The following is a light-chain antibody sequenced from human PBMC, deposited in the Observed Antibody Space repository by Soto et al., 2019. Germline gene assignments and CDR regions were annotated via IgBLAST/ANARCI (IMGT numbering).Light chain of an antibody. J-gene: IGKJ3*01. Sequence: ETVFTQSPATLSLSPGERCTPSVRASQSVGSNLVWYQQIPGQAPRLLIYDASNRATGIPARFSGSGSGTDFTLTISSLEPEDFAVYSCQQRYTWHFGPGTKVDIK. CDR1: QSVGSN. CDR3: QQRYTWH. CDR2: DAS. V-gene: IGKV3D-11*02.